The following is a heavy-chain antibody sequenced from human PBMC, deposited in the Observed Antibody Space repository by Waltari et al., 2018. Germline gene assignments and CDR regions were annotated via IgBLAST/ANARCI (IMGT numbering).Heavy chain of an antibody. J-gene: IGHJ6*01. CDR1: GFTFRSYA. V-gene: IGHV3-30*01. D-gene: IGHD2-21*02. Sequence: QVQLVESGGGVVQPGRSLRLPCAASGFTFRSYAMHWVRQAPGQGLAWVAVISYDGSNKYYADSVKGRFTISRDNSKNTLYLQMNSLRAEDTAVYYCARDNRAAYCGGDCYSYYYGMDVWGQGTTVTVSS. CDR3: ARDNRAAYCGGDCYSYYYGMDV. CDR2: ISYDGSNK.